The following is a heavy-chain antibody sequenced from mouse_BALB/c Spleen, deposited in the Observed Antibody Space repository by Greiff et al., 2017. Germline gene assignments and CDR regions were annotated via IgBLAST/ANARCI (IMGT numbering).Heavy chain of an antibody. D-gene: IGHD4-1*01. CDR2: INSYNDGT. CDR1: GYTFPSHV. Sequence: EVQPQQFGPELVKPGALVKMSCKASGYTFPSHVMHWVKQKPGQGLEWIGYINSYNDGTKYNEKFKGKATLTSDKSSSTAYMELSSLTSEDSAVYYCATNWDGDDYWGQGTTLTVSS. CDR3: ATNWDGDDY. V-gene: IGHV1-14*01. J-gene: IGHJ2*01.